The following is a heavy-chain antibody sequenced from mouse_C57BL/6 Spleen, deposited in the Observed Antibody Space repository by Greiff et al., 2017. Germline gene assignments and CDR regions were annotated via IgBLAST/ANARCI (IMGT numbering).Heavy chain of an antibody. CDR3: ARWDYYGSSSSY. Sequence: VKLVESGAELVKPGASVKISCKASGYAFSSYWMNWVKQRPGKGLEWIGQIYPGDGDTNYNGKFKGKATLTADKSSSTAYMQLSSLTSEDSAVYFCARWDYYGSSSSYWGQGTTLTVSS. V-gene: IGHV1-80*01. D-gene: IGHD1-1*01. CDR1: GYAFSSYW. CDR2: IYPGDGDT. J-gene: IGHJ2*01.